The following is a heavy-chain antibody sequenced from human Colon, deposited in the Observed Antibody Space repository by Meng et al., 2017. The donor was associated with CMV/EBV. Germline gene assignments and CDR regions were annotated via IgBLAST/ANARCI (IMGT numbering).Heavy chain of an antibody. Sequence: QPLHSGSRRAQPSQSLYIPGTVSCRSISSGDYYWSWSRPPPGKVLEWIGYIYYSGSTYYNPSLKSRVTISVDTSKNQFSLKLSSVTAADTAVYYCARGADYGGNPLDYWGQGTLVTVSS. CDR3: ARGADYGGNPLDY. D-gene: IGHD4-23*01. V-gene: IGHV4-30-4*08. CDR2: IYYSGST. J-gene: IGHJ4*02. CDR1: CRSISSGDYY.